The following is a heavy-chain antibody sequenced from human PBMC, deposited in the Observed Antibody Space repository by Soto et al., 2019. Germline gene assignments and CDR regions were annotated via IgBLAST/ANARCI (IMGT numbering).Heavy chain of an antibody. V-gene: IGHV3-30*04. Sequence: GGSLRLSCAASGFTFSIYAMHWVRQAPGKGLEWVAVISYDGSNKYYADSVKGRFTISRDNSKNTLYLQMNSLRAEDTAVYYCARDRKSIAPENGDDAFDIWGQGTMVTVSS. CDR1: GFTFSIYA. CDR3: ARDRKSIAPENGDDAFDI. J-gene: IGHJ3*02. D-gene: IGHD6-13*01. CDR2: ISYDGSNK.